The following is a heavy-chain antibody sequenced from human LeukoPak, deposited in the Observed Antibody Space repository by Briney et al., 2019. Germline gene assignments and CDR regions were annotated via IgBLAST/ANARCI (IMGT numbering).Heavy chain of an antibody. D-gene: IGHD6-19*01. J-gene: IGHJ6*03. Sequence: GGSLRLSCAASGFTFDDYAMHWVRQAPGKGLEWVSGISWNSGSIGYADSVKGRFTISRDNAKNSLYLQMNSLRAEDMALYYCAKGKSIAVADYMDVWGKGTTVTDSS. CDR3: AKGKSIAVADYMDV. CDR2: ISWNSGSI. V-gene: IGHV3-9*03. CDR1: GFTFDDYA.